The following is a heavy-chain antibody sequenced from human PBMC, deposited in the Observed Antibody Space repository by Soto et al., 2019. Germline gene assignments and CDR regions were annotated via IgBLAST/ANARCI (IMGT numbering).Heavy chain of an antibody. Sequence: EVQLLESGGGLVQPGGSLRLSCAASGFTFSRSDMSWVRQTPGKGLEWVSAINGGRAFYGDSVEGRFTVSRDNSKNTLYLQMNSRRVEDTAIYYCATHGWDLWGQGTLVTVSS. CDR3: ATHGWDL. CDR2: INGGRA. J-gene: IGHJ5*02. CDR1: GFTFSRSD. V-gene: IGHV3-23*01. D-gene: IGHD6-19*01.